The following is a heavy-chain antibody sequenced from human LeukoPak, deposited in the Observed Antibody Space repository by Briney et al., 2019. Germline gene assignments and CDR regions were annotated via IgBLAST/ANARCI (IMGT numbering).Heavy chain of an antibody. D-gene: IGHD5-18*01. CDR2: IRNRGST. Sequence: SETLSLTCTVSGGSISDYYWSWIRQPPGKGLESIGYIRNRGSTNYNPSLKSRVTISVDTSKNQFSLKLRSVTAADTAVYYCARGAFGDTAMVGGFDYWGQGTLVTVSS. CDR3: ARGAFGDTAMVGGFDY. V-gene: IGHV4-59*01. CDR1: GGSISDYY. J-gene: IGHJ4*02.